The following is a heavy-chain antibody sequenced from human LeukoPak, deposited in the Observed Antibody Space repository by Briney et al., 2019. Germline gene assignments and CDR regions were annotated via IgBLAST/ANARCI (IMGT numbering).Heavy chain of an antibody. D-gene: IGHD5-24*01. J-gene: IGHJ4*02. CDR3: AREGEGYNAYFDY. V-gene: IGHV1-46*01. CDR2: INPSGGST. Sequence: GASVTVSCKASGYTFTSYYMHWVRQAPGPGHEWMGIINPSGGSTSYAQKFQGRVTMTRDMSTSTVYMELSSLRSEDTAVYYCAREGEGYNAYFDYWGQGTLVTVSS. CDR1: GYTFTSYY.